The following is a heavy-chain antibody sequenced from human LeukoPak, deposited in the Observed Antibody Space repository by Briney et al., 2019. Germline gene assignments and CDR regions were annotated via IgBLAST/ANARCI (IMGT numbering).Heavy chain of an antibody. V-gene: IGHV3-74*01. Sequence: GGSLRLSCAASGFTLRSYWMHWVRPAPGKGLGWVSRINSDGISTTYADSVKGRFTISRDNAKNTLYLQMNSLRAEDTAVYYCARDPDRSGWSTFEYWGQGTLVTVSS. CDR2: INSDGIST. D-gene: IGHD6-19*01. CDR1: GFTLRSYW. CDR3: ARDPDRSGWSTFEY. J-gene: IGHJ4*02.